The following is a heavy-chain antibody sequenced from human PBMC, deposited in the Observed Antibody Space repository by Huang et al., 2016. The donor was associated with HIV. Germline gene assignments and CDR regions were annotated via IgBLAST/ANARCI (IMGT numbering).Heavy chain of an antibody. Sequence: QVQLVESGGGVVQPGGSLRLSCAASGFTFSSYAMHWVRQTPGKGLEWVAVISYDESNKNYADSVKGPFTISRDNSKNTLYLQMNSLGAEDTAVYYCARRLAAAARGFDYWGQGTLVTVSS. D-gene: IGHD6-13*01. CDR3: ARRLAAAARGFDY. J-gene: IGHJ4*02. V-gene: IGHV3-30-3*01. CDR1: GFTFSSYA. CDR2: ISYDESNK.